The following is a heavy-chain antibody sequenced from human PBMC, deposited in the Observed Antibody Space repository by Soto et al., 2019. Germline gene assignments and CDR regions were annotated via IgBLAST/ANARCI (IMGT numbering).Heavy chain of an antibody. D-gene: IGHD2-15*01. CDR1: GVSISSDTYS. J-gene: IGHJ5*02. CDR2: IHHSGNT. CDR3: ARTMLLGWFDP. V-gene: IGHV4-30-2*01. Sequence: QLQLQESGSGLVKPSQTLSLTCAVSGVSISSDTYSWSWIRQPPGKGLEWVGYIHHSGNTYFNPSLKMRVTISVDRSKNQVALKFTSVTVADTAVYYCARTMLLGWFDPWGQGTLVTVSS.